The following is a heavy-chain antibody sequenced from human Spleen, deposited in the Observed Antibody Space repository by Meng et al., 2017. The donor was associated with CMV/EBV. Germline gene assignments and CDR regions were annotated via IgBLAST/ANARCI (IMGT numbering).Heavy chain of an antibody. Sequence: GESLKISCAASGFTFSSYAMSWVRQAPGKGLEWVSYISSASGITIYYADSVKGRFTISRDNAKNSLYLQMNSLRAEDTAVYYCARGGALYQLYYYYYGMDVWGQGTTVTVSS. J-gene: IGHJ6*02. D-gene: IGHD2-2*01. V-gene: IGHV3-48*03. CDR1: GFTFSSYA. CDR2: ISSASGITI. CDR3: ARGGALYQLYYYYYGMDV.